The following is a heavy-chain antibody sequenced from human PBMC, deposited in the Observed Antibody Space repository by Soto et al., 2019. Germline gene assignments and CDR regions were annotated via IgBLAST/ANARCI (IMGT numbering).Heavy chain of an antibody. Sequence: GGSLRLSCAASGFTFSSYAMSWVRQAPGKGLEWVSAISGSGGSTYYADSVKGRFTISRDNSKNTLYLQMNSLRAEDTAVYYCAKDFNGASSGEAAAGYFDYWGQGTLVTVS. V-gene: IGHV3-23*01. CDR2: ISGSGGST. J-gene: IGHJ4*02. CDR1: GFTFSSYA. D-gene: IGHD6-13*01. CDR3: AKDFNGASSGEAAAGYFDY.